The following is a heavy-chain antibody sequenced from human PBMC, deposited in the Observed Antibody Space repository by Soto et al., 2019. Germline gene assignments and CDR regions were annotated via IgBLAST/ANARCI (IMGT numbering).Heavy chain of an antibody. CDR3: ARSEFYGEYVFDY. V-gene: IGHV3-11*01. D-gene: IGHD4-17*01. J-gene: IGHJ4*02. CDR1: GFTFSDYY. CDR2: ISSSGSTI. Sequence: QVQLVESGGGLVKPGGSLRLSCAASGFTFSDYYMSWIRQAPGKGLEWVSYISSSGSTIYYADSVKGRFTIPRENAKKSVYLQMDSLRAEDTAVYYCARSEFYGEYVFDYWGQGTLVTVSS.